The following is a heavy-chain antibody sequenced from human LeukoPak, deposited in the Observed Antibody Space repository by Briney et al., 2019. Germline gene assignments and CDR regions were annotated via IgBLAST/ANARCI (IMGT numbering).Heavy chain of an antibody. CDR1: GYTFTSYG. J-gene: IGHJ6*03. CDR3: ATDRIPYNRGAARPKKYYYYMDI. CDR2: ISAYKGNT. V-gene: IGHV1-18*01. D-gene: IGHD6-6*01. Sequence: ASVKVSCKASGYTFTSYGISWVRQAPGQGLEWMGWISAYKGNTNYAQKLQGRVTMTEDTSTDTAYTELSSLRSEDTAVYYCATDRIPYNRGAARPKKYYYYMDIWGKGTTVTVSS.